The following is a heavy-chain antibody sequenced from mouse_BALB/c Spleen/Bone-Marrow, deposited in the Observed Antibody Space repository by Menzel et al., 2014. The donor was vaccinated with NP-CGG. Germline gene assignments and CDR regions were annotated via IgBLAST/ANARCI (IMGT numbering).Heavy chain of an antibody. J-gene: IGHJ2*01. CDR3: ARFITTATEYFDY. D-gene: IGHD1-2*01. V-gene: IGHV1-4*01. CDR1: GYTFTSYT. Sequence: QVQLQQSGAELARPGASVKVSCKASGYTFTSYTMHWVKQRPGQGPEWIGYINPSSGCTNYNQKFKDKATLTADKSSSTAYMQLSSLTSEDSAVYYCARFITTATEYFDYWGQGTTLTVSS. CDR2: INPSSGCT.